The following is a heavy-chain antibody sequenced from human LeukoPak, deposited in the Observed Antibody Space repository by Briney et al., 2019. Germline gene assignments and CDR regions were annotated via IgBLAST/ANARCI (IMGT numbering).Heavy chain of an antibody. J-gene: IGHJ3*02. Sequence: GGSLRLSCAASGFTFSSYEMNWVRQAPGKGLEWVSYISSSGSTIYYADSVKGRFTISRHNSENTLYLQMNSLRADDTAVYYCARASAAGYDFWSGYPTDAFDIWGQGTMVTVSS. V-gene: IGHV3-48*03. CDR1: GFTFSSYE. CDR3: ARASAAGYDFWSGYPTDAFDI. D-gene: IGHD3-3*01. CDR2: ISSSGSTI.